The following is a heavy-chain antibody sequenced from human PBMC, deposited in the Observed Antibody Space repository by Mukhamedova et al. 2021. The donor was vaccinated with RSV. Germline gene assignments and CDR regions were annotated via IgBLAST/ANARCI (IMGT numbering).Heavy chain of an antibody. V-gene: IGHV1-69*01. J-gene: IGHJ4*02. Sequence: QWYQRRVTLTADESTSTAYMELSSLRSEDTAVYYCARDLGGGVTAMVGLDYWGQGTLVTVSS. D-gene: IGHD5-18*01. CDR3: ARDLGGGVTAMVGLDY.